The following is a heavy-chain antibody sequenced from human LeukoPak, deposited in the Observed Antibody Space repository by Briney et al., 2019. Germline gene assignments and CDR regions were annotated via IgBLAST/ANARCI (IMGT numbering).Heavy chain of an antibody. CDR3: AREMAYRSGYYSDYYYGMDV. CDR1: GYTFTSYG. V-gene: IGHV1-2*02. CDR2: INPNSGGT. J-gene: IGHJ6*02. D-gene: IGHD3-22*01. Sequence: GASVKVSCKASGYTFTSYGISWVRQAPGQGLAWMGWINPNSGGTNYAQKFQGRVTMTRDTSISTAYMELSRLRSDDTAVYYCAREMAYRSGYYSDYYYGMDVWGQGTTVTVSS.